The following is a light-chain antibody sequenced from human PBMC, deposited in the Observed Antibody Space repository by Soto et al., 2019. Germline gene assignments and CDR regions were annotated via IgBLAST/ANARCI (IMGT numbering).Light chain of an antibody. J-gene: IGLJ1*01. Sequence: QSALTQPASVSGSPGQSITISCTGTNSDFGSQDLVSWYQQHPGKAPKLLIYEGSKRPSGVSNRFSGSKSGNTASLTISGLQAEDEADYYCSSYTTTSTLYVFGTGTKLTVL. CDR2: EGS. CDR3: SSYTTTSTLYV. CDR1: NSDFGSQDL. V-gene: IGLV2-14*02.